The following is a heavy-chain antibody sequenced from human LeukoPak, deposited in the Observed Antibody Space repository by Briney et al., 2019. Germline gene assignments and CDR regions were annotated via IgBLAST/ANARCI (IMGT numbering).Heavy chain of an antibody. V-gene: IGHV4-59*01. CDR1: GGSISPYY. CDR2: IYYSGST. CDR3: ASGNRGGSSSGYGLFDY. D-gene: IGHD5-18*01. Sequence: PSETLSLTCTVSGGSISPYYWSWIRQPPGKGLEWIGYIYYSGSTNYNPSLKSRVTISVDTSKNQFSLKLSSVTAADTAVYYCASGNRGGSSSGYGLFDYWGQGTLVTVSS. J-gene: IGHJ4*02.